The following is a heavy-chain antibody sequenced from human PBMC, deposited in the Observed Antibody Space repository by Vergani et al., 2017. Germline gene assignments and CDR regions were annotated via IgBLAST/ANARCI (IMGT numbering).Heavy chain of an antibody. Sequence: EVQLVESGGCLVKPGGSLRLSCAASGFTFSSYSMNWVRPAPGKGPEWVSSISSSSSYIYYAESVKGRFTISRDSAKNSLYLQMNSLRAEDTAVYYCASTHGIVGATIRDYWGQGTLVTVSS. J-gene: IGHJ4*02. CDR1: GFTFSSYS. CDR2: ISSSSSYI. V-gene: IGHV3-21*01. CDR3: ASTHGIVGATIRDY. D-gene: IGHD1-26*01.